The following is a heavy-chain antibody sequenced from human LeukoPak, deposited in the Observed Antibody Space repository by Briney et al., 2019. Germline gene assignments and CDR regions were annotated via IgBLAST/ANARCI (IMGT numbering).Heavy chain of an antibody. CDR3: ARDGVYSTNFDAFDI. J-gene: IGHJ3*02. CDR2: ISPNSGAT. D-gene: IGHD6-13*01. CDR1: RYTFTAYY. Sequence: ASVKVSCKASRYTFTAYYLHWVRQAPGQGLEWMGWISPNSGATSYAQSFQGRVTMTRDTSISTVYLEVRGLRSDDTAVYYCARDGVYSTNFDAFDIWGQGTVVTVSS. V-gene: IGHV1-2*02.